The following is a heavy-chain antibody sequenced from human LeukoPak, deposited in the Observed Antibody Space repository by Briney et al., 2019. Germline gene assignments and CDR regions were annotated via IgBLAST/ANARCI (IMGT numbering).Heavy chain of an antibody. D-gene: IGHD6-6*01. J-gene: IGHJ2*01. CDR3: AKAGILQASSSGLQYFDL. CDR2: ISGSGGST. CDR1: LFTLRGYA. V-gene: IGHV3-23*01. Sequence: PGGSLSLSSALSLFTLRGYAMSTVGGAPGKALGRVSRISGSGGSTYYANPVKGRFTISRDNSKNTLYLQMTSLRADDTAVYHCAKAGILQASSSGLQYFDLWGRGTLVTASS.